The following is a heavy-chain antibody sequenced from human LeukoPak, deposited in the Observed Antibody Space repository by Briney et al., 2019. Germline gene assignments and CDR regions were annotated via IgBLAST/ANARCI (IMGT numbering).Heavy chain of an antibody. CDR1: GFTFSSYA. CDR3: ARDLKYNYGMDV. Sequence: GGSLRLSCAASGFTFSSYAMHWVRQAPGKGLEWVSYISSSSSTIYYADSVKGRFTISRDNAKNSLYLQMNSLRDEDTAVYYCARDLKYNYGMDVWGQGTTVTVSS. J-gene: IGHJ6*02. V-gene: IGHV3-48*02. CDR2: ISSSSSTI.